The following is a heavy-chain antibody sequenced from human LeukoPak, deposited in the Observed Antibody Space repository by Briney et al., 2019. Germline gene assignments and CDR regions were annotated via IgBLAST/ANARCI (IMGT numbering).Heavy chain of an antibody. V-gene: IGHV3-21*01. CDR2: ISSSSSYI. CDR3: ARAEYYYDSSGYYYVYYYYYYMDV. J-gene: IGHJ6*03. Sequence: GGPLRLSCAASGFTFSSYSMNWVRQAPGKGLEWVSSISSSSSYIYYADSVKGRFTISRDNAKNSLYLQMNSLRAEDTAVYYCARAEYYYDSSGYYYVYYYYYYMDVWGKGTTVTVSS. CDR1: GFTFSSYS. D-gene: IGHD3-22*01.